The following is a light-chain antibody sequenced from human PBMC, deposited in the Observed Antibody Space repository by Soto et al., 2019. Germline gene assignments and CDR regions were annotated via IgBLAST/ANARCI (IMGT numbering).Light chain of an antibody. CDR3: XQYGSSPPLVT. J-gene: IGKJ2*01. CDR2: GAS. CDR1: QSVSSSY. V-gene: IGKV3-20*01. Sequence: EIVLTQSPGTLSLSPGERATLSCRASQSVSSSYLAWYQQKPGQAPRLLIYGASSRATGIPDRFSGSGSGTDFTLTISRLXPEDFAXYYXXQYGSSPPLVTFGQRTKLEIK.